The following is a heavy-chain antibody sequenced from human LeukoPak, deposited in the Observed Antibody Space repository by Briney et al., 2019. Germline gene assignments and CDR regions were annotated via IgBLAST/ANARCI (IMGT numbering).Heavy chain of an antibody. CDR1: GYSFTSYW. J-gene: IGHJ4*02. CDR2: IYPGDSDT. CDR3: ARIERREDYRHEFDY. V-gene: IGHV5-51*01. D-gene: IGHD4-11*01. Sequence: GESLKISCKGSGYSFTSYWIGWVRQMPGKGLEWMGIIYPGDSDTRYSPSFQGQVTISADKSISTAYLQWSSLKASDTAMYCCARIERREDYRHEFDYWGQGTLVTVSS.